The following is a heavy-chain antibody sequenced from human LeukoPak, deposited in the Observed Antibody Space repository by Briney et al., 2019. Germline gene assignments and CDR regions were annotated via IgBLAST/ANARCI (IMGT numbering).Heavy chain of an antibody. V-gene: IGHV1-8*01. J-gene: IGHJ3*02. CDR2: MNPNSGNT. CDR1: GYTFTSYD. Sequence: ASVKVSCKASGYTFTSYDINWVRQATGQGLEWMGWMNPNSGNTGYAQKFQGRVTMTRNTSISTAYMELSSPRSEDTAVYYCARDLTGDKVAFDIWGQGTMVTVSS. CDR3: ARDLTGDKVAFDI. D-gene: IGHD7-27*01.